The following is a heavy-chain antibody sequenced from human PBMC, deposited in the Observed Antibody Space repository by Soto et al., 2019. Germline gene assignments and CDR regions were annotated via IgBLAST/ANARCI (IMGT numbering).Heavy chain of an antibody. J-gene: IGHJ4*01. Sequence: QVHLVQSGAEVKKPGASVKVSCKASGYTFTNYGVTWVRQAPGQGLEWMGWITPYNGNTHYTQKVQGRVTMTTDTSTSTAYRELCRLCSDDTAVYYCAITSDSWSLDY. CDR2: ITPYNGNT. CDR3: AITSDSWSLDY. V-gene: IGHV1-18*01. CDR1: GYTFTNYG. D-gene: IGHD3-3*01.